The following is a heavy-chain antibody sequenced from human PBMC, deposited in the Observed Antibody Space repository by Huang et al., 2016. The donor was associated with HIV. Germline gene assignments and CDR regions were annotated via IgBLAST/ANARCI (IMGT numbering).Heavy chain of an antibody. J-gene: IGHJ4*02. Sequence: QVQLVESGGGVVQPGRSLRLSCAAFGFTFNKFDMQWVRQAPGKELEGVAIISNDGSSKYHADSVKGRFTISRDNSKNTVYLQMNSLRVEDTAVYYCAKDGRGSGTYYDYFEYWGQGTLVTVSS. CDR3: AKDGRGSGTYYDYFEY. D-gene: IGHD1-26*01. CDR2: ISNDGSSK. V-gene: IGHV3-30*18. CDR1: GFTFNKFD.